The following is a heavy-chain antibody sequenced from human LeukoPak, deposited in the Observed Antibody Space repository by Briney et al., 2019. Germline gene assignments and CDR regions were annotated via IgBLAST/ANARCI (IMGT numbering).Heavy chain of an antibody. CDR1: GFTFSSYA. V-gene: IGHV3-23*01. CDR3: VKGGRYSFVGYYYGMDV. D-gene: IGHD5-18*01. Sequence: GGSLRLSCAASGFTFSSYAMSWVRQAPGKGLEWVSAISGSGGSTYYADSVKGRFTISRDNSKNTLYLQMSSLRAEDTAVYYCVKGGRYSFVGYYYGMDVWGKGTTVTVSS. CDR2: ISGSGGST. J-gene: IGHJ6*04.